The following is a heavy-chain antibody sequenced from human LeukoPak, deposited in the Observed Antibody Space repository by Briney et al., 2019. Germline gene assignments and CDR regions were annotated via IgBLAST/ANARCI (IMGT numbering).Heavy chain of an antibody. CDR3: AKDMYSSGWRYFDS. CDR1: GFTFDDYA. D-gene: IGHD6-19*01. V-gene: IGHV3-43D*03. J-gene: IGHJ4*02. CDR2: ISWHGGST. Sequence: TGGSLRLSCAASGFTFDDYAMHWVRQAPGKGLEWVSLISWHGGSTYYADSVKGRFTVSRDNSKNSLYLQMNSLRVEDTALYYCAKDMYSSGWRYFDSWGQGTLVTVSS.